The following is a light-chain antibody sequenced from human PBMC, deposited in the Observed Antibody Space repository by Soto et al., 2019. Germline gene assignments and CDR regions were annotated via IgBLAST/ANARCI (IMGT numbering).Light chain of an antibody. Sequence: EIVLTQSPATLSLSPGERATLSCRASQSVSSYLAWYQQKPGQAPRLLIYDASNRATGIPARFSGSGSVTDFTLAISSLEPEDVAVYYCQQRSNWPPLTFGGGTKVEFK. J-gene: IGKJ4*01. V-gene: IGKV3-11*01. CDR2: DAS. CDR1: QSVSSY. CDR3: QQRSNWPPLT.